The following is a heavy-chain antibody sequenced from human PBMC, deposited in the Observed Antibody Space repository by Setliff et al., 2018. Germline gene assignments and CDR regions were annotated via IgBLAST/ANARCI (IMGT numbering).Heavy chain of an antibody. CDR1: GYSISSGYI. CDR2: IIHSGST. CDR3: AREDASGSARRFDP. Sequence: SETLSLTCTVSGYSISSGYIWSWIRQPPGKRLEWIGEIIHSGSTNYNPSLKSRVTMSVDTSKNHFSLELSSVTAADTAVYYCAREDASGSARRFDPWGQGTLVTVSS. D-gene: IGHD3-10*01. V-gene: IGHV4-38-2*02. J-gene: IGHJ5*02.